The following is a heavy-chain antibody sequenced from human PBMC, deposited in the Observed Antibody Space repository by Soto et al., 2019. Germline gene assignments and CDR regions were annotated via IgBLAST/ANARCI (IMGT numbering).Heavy chain of an antibody. CDR3: AMPSVKMATIIAFDI. V-gene: IGHV3-23*01. J-gene: IGHJ3*02. CDR1: EFTFSTYA. Sequence: LCCSSCEFTFSTYAVWWFRQPPGKGLEWVPAISGSGGSKYYADSVKGRFTLSRDNSKNTLYLQMNSLRAEDTAVYYCAMPSVKMATIIAFDIWGQGTMVTV. D-gene: IGHD3-10*01. CDR2: ISGSGGSK.